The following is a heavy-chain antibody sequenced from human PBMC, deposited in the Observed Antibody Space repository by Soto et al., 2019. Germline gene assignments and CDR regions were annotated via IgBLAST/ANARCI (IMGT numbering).Heavy chain of an antibody. V-gene: IGHV4-59*01. D-gene: IGHD5-18*01. CDR2: IYYIGTT. Sequence: SETLSLTWTVSGGSIGGDYWNWIRQPPGKGLEYIGHIYYIGTTNYNPSLKSRATISVDTSKNQFSLKLTSVTAADTAVYFGARSGSKYGANAFDIWDQGTMVTASS. CDR1: GGSIGGDY. CDR3: ARSGSKYGANAFDI. J-gene: IGHJ3*02.